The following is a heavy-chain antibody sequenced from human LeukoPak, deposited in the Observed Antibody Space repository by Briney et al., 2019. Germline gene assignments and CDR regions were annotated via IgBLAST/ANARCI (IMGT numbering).Heavy chain of an antibody. Sequence: SETLSLTCTVSGGSISSYYWSWIRQPPGKGLEWIGYIYYSGSTNYNPSLKSRVTISVDTSKNQFSLKLSSVTAADTAVYYCARHPSSSWGFDYWGQGTLVTVSS. CDR3: ARHPSSSWGFDY. CDR2: IYYSGST. D-gene: IGHD6-13*01. J-gene: IGHJ4*02. V-gene: IGHV4-59*08. CDR1: GGSISSYY.